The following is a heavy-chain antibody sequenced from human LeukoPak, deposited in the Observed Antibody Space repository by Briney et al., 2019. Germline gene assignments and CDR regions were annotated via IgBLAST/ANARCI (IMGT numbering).Heavy chain of an antibody. CDR3: ASGSCHKNGCYYYYMDV. CDR1: GYTFTSYD. V-gene: IGHV1-8*01. D-gene: IGHD2-2*02. CDR2: MNPNSGNT. J-gene: IGHJ6*03. Sequence: WASVKVSCKASGYTFTSYDINWMRQAPGQGLEWVGWMNPNSGNTGYAQTFQGKLTMTRNTSIKTAYMELSSLRSEDTAVYYCASGSCHKNGCYYYYMDVWGKGTTVTISS.